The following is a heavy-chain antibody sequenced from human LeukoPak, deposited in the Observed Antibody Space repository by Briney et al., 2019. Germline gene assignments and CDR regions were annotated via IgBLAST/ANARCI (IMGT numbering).Heavy chain of an antibody. CDR2: IYHSGST. Sequence: SETLSLTCTVSGYSISSGYYWGWIRQPPGRGLEWIGSIYHSGSTYYNPSLKSRVTISVDTSKNQFSLKLSSVTAADTAVYYCARVSRALLLRSFDYWGQGTLVTVSS. J-gene: IGHJ4*02. CDR1: GYSISSGYY. V-gene: IGHV4-38-2*02. CDR3: ARVSRALLLRSFDY. D-gene: IGHD2-2*01.